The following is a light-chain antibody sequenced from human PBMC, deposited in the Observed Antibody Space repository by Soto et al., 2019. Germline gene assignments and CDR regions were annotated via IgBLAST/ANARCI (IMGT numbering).Light chain of an antibody. CDR1: QSIGSW. Sequence: DIQMTQSPSTLSASVGDRVTITCRASQSIGSWLAWYQQKPGKAPKLLIYDASSLESGVPSRFSGSGSGTEFTLTISSLQPDDFATYYCQQCNSYSSTWTFGQGTRWIS. V-gene: IGKV1-5*01. J-gene: IGKJ1*01. CDR3: QQCNSYSSTWT. CDR2: DAS.